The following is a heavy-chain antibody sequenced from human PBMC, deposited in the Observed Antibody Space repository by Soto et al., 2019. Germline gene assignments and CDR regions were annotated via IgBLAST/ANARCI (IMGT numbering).Heavy chain of an antibody. Sequence: ASVKVSCKASGGTFSSYAISWVRQAPGQGLEWMGGIIPIFGTANYAQKFQGRVTITADESTSTAYMELSSLRSEGTAVYYCARGAFGGEGRIAVAATYYYYYGMDVWGQGTTVTVTS. CDR3: ARGAFGGEGRIAVAATYYYYYGMDV. V-gene: IGHV1-69*13. CDR2: IIPIFGTA. D-gene: IGHD6-19*01. CDR1: GGTFSSYA. J-gene: IGHJ6*02.